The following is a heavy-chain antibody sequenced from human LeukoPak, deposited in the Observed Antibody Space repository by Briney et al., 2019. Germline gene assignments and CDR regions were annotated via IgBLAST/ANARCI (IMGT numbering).Heavy chain of an antibody. CDR1: GFTFSIYV. CDR2: ISYDGSNK. D-gene: IGHD6-13*01. J-gene: IGHJ4*02. Sequence: GGSLRLSCAASGFTFSIYVMHWVREAPGKGLEWVSVISYDGSNKYYADFVKGRFTISRDNSKNTLYLQMNSLRAEDTAVYYCARDLIAAAYWGQGTLVTVPS. CDR3: ARDLIAAAY. V-gene: IGHV3-30*01.